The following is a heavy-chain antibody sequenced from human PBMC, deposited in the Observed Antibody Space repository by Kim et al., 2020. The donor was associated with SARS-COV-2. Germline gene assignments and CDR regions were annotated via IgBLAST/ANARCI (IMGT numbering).Heavy chain of an antibody. CDR2: IKSDGSET. V-gene: IGHV3-74*01. D-gene: IGHD2-15*01. CDR1: GFTFSSYW. Sequence: GGSLRLSCEASGFTFSSYWMNWVRQAPGKGLVWVSRIKSDGSETHYADSVKGRFTISRDNAKNTLHLQLNSLGVEDTAIYYCARGSFQQGFDPWGQGTLVTVSS. CDR3: ARGSFQQGFDP. J-gene: IGHJ5*02.